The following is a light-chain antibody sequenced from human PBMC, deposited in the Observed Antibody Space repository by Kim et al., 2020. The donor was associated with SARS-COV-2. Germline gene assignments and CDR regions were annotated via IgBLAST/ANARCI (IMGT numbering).Light chain of an antibody. CDR3: QQYGSSRYT. CDR1: QTVTSSN. Sequence: LSPGERATLSCRASQTVTSSNFAWYQHKPGQAPRLLIYGASSRATGIPDWFSGSGSGTDFTLTISRLEPEDFAVYYCQQYGSSRYTFGQGTKLEI. V-gene: IGKV3-20*01. J-gene: IGKJ2*01. CDR2: GAS.